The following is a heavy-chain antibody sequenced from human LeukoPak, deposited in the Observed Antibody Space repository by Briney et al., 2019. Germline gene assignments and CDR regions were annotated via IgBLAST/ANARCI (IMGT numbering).Heavy chain of an antibody. V-gene: IGHV4-34*01. J-gene: IGHJ5*02. CDR3: ARWWGFDP. CDR2: INHSGSA. CDR1: GGSFSGYY. D-gene: IGHD2-15*01. Sequence: PSETLSLTGAVYGGSFSGYYWSWIRQPPGKGLEWIGEINHSGSANYNPSLKSRVTISVDTSKNQFSLNLRSVTAADTAVYYCARWWGFDPWGQGTLVTVSS.